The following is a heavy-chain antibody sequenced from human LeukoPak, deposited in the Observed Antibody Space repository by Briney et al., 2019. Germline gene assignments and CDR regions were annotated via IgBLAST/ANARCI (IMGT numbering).Heavy chain of an antibody. CDR1: GGSFSGYY. Sequence: PSETLSLTCAVYGGSFSGYYWSWIRQPPGKGLEWIGEINHSGSTNYNPSLKSRVTISVDTSKNQFSLKLSSVTAADTAVYYCARGLALRFLEWLSPYKSYYMDVWGKGTTVTVSS. J-gene: IGHJ6*03. D-gene: IGHD3-3*01. CDR2: INHSGST. V-gene: IGHV4-34*01. CDR3: ARGLALRFLEWLSPYKSYYMDV.